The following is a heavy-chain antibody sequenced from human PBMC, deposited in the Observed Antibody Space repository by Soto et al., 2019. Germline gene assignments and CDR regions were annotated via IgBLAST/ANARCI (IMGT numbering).Heavy chain of an antibody. J-gene: IGHJ2*01. CDR3: ARAGDGYRGDYSYYFHR. CDR2: IGQDGTEI. V-gene: IGHV3-7*01. Sequence: EGQLVESGGGSVQPGGSLRLSCVASEFSLTSYWMSWVRRAPGKGLEWVAMIGQDGTEIYYVDSVKGRFTISRDNAKNSLYLQMNSLRAEDTALFYGARAGDGYRGDYSYYFHRWGRGTLVTVSS. CDR1: EFSLTSYW. D-gene: IGHD4-17*01.